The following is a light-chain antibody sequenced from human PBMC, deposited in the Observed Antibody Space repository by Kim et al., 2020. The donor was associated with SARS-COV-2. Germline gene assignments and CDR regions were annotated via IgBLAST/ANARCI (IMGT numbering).Light chain of an antibody. V-gene: IGKV1-27*01. Sequence: ASGEDIVTINGRASQDISNYLAWFQLKPGKAPKLLVYAASALQPGVPYRFSGSGSGTDFTLTVTSLQPEDVATYYCQKCDSAPWTFGQGTKVDIK. CDR1: QDISNY. CDR2: AAS. CDR3: QKCDSAPWT. J-gene: IGKJ1*01.